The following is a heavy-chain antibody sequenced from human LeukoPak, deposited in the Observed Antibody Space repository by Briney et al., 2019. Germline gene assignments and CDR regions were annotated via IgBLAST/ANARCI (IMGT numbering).Heavy chain of an antibody. Sequence: TGGSLRLSCAASGFTFSSYGMHWVRQAPGKGLEWVAFIRYDGSNKYYADSVKGRFTISRDNSKNTLYLQMNSLRAEDTAVYYCAKDRLPHGLPTEDYFDYWGQGTLVTVSS. CDR3: AKDRLPHGLPTEDYFDY. J-gene: IGHJ4*02. CDR1: GFTFSSYG. D-gene: IGHD3-16*01. V-gene: IGHV3-30*02. CDR2: IRYDGSNK.